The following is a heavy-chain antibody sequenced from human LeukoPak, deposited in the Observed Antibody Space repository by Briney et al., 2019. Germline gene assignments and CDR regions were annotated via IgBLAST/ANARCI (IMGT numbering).Heavy chain of an antibody. Sequence: PGGSLRLSCAASGFTFSSYAMHWVRQAPGKGLEWVAVISYDGSNKYYADSVKGRFTISRDNSKNTLYLQMNSLRAEDTAVYYCARSRYFDWLYDYYYGMDVWGQGTTVTVSS. D-gene: IGHD3-9*01. CDR3: ARSRYFDWLYDYYYGMDV. V-gene: IGHV3-30-3*01. CDR2: ISYDGSNK. J-gene: IGHJ6*02. CDR1: GFTFSSYA.